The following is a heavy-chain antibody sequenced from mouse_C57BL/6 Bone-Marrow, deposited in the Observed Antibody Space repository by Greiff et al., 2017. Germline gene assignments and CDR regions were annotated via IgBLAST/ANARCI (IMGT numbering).Heavy chain of an antibody. CDR2: INPYNGGT. V-gene: IGHV1-19*01. J-gene: IGHJ2*01. Sequence: EVQLQQSGPVLVKPGASVKMSCKASGYTFTDYYMNWVKQSHGKSLEWIGVINPYNGGTSYNQKFKGKATLTVDKSSSTAYMELNSLKAEDSAVYYCARSTVVEYYFDYWGQGTTLTVSS. D-gene: IGHD1-1*01. CDR3: ARSTVVEYYFDY. CDR1: GYTFTDYY.